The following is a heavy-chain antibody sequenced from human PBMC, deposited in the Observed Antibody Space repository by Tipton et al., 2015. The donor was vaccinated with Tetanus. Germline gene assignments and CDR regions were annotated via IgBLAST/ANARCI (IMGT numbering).Heavy chain of an antibody. V-gene: IGHV3-33*01. Sequence: TASGFIFSSYGIHWVRQAPGKGLEWVAASWYDGTDTYYADSVKGRFTISRDNSKNTLYLQMNSLRAGDAAVYYCAREADCSGGSCFSGDFDNWGQGTQVTVSS. CDR1: GFIFSSYG. CDR3: AREADCSGGSCFSGDFDN. CDR2: SWYDGTDT. J-gene: IGHJ4*02. D-gene: IGHD2-15*01.